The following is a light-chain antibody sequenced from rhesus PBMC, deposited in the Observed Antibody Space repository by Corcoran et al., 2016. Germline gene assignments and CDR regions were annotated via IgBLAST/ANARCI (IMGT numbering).Light chain of an antibody. CDR3: TSYAGSNTYI. CDR2: AVT. CDR1: DSDIGRYNY. Sequence: QAALTQPPSMSGSPGQSVTISCTGDDSDIGRYNYVSWYQQHPGEAPRLLIYAVTERPSGVSDRFFGSKSGNTASLTISGLQTEDEADYYCTSYAGSNTYIFGSGTRLTVL. J-gene: IGLJ1*01. V-gene: IGLV2-23*01.